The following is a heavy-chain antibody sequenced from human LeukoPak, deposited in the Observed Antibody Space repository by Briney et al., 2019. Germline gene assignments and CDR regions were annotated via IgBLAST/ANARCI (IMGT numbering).Heavy chain of an antibody. Sequence: GSLRLSCAASGFTFSSYGMHWVRQAPGKGLEWVAVISYDGSNKYYADSVKGRFTISSDNSKNTLYLQMNSLRAEDTAVYYCAKDKDSSGYYWNYYYYYGMDVWGQGTTVTVSS. CDR2: ISYDGSNK. CDR1: GFTFSSYG. CDR3: AKDKDSSGYYWNYYYYYGMDV. V-gene: IGHV3-30*18. J-gene: IGHJ6*02. D-gene: IGHD3-22*01.